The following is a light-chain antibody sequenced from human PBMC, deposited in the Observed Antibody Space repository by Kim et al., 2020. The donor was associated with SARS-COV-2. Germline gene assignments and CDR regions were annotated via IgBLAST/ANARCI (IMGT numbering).Light chain of an antibody. CDR2: GAS. J-gene: IGKJ1*01. CDR3: QHRRT. V-gene: IGKV3-20*01. Sequence: TLYLSPGERATLSCRARQSVSSSYLAWYQQKPGQAPRLLIYGASSRATGIPDRFSGSGSGTDFTLTISRLEPEDFAVYYWQHRRTFGQGTKVDIK. CDR1: QSVSSSY.